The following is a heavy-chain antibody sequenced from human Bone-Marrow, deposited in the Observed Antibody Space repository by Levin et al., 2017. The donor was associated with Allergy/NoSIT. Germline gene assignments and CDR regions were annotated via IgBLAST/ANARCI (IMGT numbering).Heavy chain of an antibody. Sequence: PGGSLRLSCAASGFTFSSYGMHWVRQAPGKGLEWVAVISYDGSNKYYADSVKGRFTISRDNSKNTLYLQMNSLRAEDTAVYYCAKDRLQYSYGSDLDWYFDLWGRGTLVTVSS. CDR1: GFTFSSYG. D-gene: IGHD5-18*01. CDR2: ISYDGSNK. V-gene: IGHV3-30*18. CDR3: AKDRLQYSYGSDLDWYFDL. J-gene: IGHJ2*01.